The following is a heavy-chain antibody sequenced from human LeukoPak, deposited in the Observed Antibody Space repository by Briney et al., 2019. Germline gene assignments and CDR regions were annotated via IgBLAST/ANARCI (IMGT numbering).Heavy chain of an antibody. CDR3: VTRLA. D-gene: IGHD3-16*01. CDR2: IYSGGST. CDR1: GFTVSSNY. Sequence: GGSLRLSCAASGFTVSSNYMSWVRQAPGEGLDWVSMIYSGGSTNYADSVKGRFTISRDSSKNTLYLQMNSLRAEDTAVYYCVTRLAWGQGTLVTVSS. V-gene: IGHV3-53*01. J-gene: IGHJ5*02.